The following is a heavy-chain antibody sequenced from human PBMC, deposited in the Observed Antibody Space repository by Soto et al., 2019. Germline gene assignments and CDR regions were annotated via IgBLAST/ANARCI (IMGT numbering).Heavy chain of an antibody. D-gene: IGHD6-25*01. CDR3: ARTEHSGYFNWFDT. J-gene: IGHJ5*02. Sequence: GESLKISCRTSGYSFTSYWIAWVRQMPGKGLEWMGIIFPSDSDTRYSPSFQGQVTISADRSTSTVFLQWASLKASDTDVYFCARTEHSGYFNWFDTWGQGTLVTVSS. CDR1: GYSFTSYW. V-gene: IGHV5-51*01. CDR2: IFPSDSDT.